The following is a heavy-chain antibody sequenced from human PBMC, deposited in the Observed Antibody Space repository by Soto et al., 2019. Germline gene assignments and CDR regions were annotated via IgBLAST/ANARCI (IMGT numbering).Heavy chain of an antibody. CDR1: GGSFSGYY. D-gene: IGHD6-19*01. Sequence: NPSETLSLTCAVYGGSFSGYYWSWIRQPPGKGLEWIGEINHSGSTNYNPSLKSRVTISVDTSKNQFSLKLSSVTAADTAVYYCARGRRKAGTYYYYGMDVWGQGTTVTVSS. CDR2: INHSGST. V-gene: IGHV4-34*01. CDR3: ARGRRKAGTYYYYGMDV. J-gene: IGHJ6*02.